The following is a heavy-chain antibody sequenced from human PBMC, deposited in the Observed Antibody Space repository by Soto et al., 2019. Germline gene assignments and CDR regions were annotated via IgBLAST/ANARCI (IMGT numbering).Heavy chain of an antibody. CDR3: ARSNIVVIPASLIFDY. J-gene: IGHJ4*02. V-gene: IGHV4-31*03. Sequence: KPSETLSLTCTVSGDSLSSGGFHWSWIRQHPGKGLEWIGYIYYSGSTYYNPPLKSRVSISVDTSKNQLSLKLGSVTAADTAVYYCARSNIVVIPASLIFDYWGQGTLVTVSS. D-gene: IGHD2-2*01. CDR1: GDSLSSGGFH. CDR2: IYYSGST.